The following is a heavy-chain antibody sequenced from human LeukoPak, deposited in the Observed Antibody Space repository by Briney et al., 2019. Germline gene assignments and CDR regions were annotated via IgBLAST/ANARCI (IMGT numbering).Heavy chain of an antibody. V-gene: IGHV1-69*06. CDR3: ARGSYCSGGSCYSYPPSLDWFDP. CDR1: GGTFSSYA. D-gene: IGHD2-15*01. J-gene: IGHJ5*02. CDR2: IIPIFGTA. Sequence: ASVKVSCKASGGTFSSYAIGWVRQAPGQGLEWMGGIIPIFGTANYAQKFQGRVTITADKSTSTAYMELSSLRSEDTAVYYCARGSYCSGGSCYSYPPSLDWFDPWGQGTLVTVSS.